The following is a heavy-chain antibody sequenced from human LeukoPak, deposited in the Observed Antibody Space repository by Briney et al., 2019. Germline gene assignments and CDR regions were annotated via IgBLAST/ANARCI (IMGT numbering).Heavy chain of an antibody. CDR1: GYTFTSYG. CDR3: ARDGYCSSTSCYEGWFDP. D-gene: IGHD2-2*03. CDR2: ISAYNGNT. V-gene: IGHV1-18*01. Sequence: ASVKVSCKASGYTFTSYGISWVRQAPGQGLEWMGWISAYNGNTNYAQKLQGRVTMTTDTSTSTAYMELRSLRSDDTAAYYCARDGYCSSTSCYEGWFDPWGQGTLVTVSS. J-gene: IGHJ5*02.